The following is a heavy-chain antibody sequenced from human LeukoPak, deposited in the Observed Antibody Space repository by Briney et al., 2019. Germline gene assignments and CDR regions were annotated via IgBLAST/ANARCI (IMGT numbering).Heavy chain of an antibody. J-gene: IGHJ4*02. V-gene: IGHV3-7*01. D-gene: IGHD1-1*01. CDR3: ARTPLTQLEPDYFDS. CDR1: GFAFSNYW. CDR2: IKPDGTEK. Sequence: PGGSLRLSCAASGFAFSNYWMTWVRQAPGKGLQWVANIKPDGTEKNYVDSVKGRFTISRDNANNSVYLQLNSLRVDDTALYYCARTPLTQLEPDYFDSWGQGTLVSVS.